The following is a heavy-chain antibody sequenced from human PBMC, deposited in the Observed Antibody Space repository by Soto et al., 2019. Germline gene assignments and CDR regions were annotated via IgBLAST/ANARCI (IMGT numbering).Heavy chain of an antibody. Sequence: PSETLSLTCTVSGGSISSYYWSWIRQPPGKGLEWIGYIYYSGSTNYNPSLKSRVTISVDTSKNQFSLKLSSVTAADTAVYYCARLTAAAGTAEGWFDPWGQGTLVTVSS. D-gene: IGHD6-13*01. V-gene: IGHV4-59*08. CDR3: ARLTAAAGTAEGWFDP. CDR2: IYYSGST. CDR1: GGSISSYY. J-gene: IGHJ5*02.